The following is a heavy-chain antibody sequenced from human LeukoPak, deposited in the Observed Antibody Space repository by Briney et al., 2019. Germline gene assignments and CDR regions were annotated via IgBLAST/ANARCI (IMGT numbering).Heavy chain of an antibody. CDR2: IYYSGST. J-gene: IGHJ5*02. CDR3: ARDRGWFDP. Sequence: SETLSLTCTVSGGPISSGGYYWSWIRQHPGKGLEWVGYIYYSGSTYDNPSLKSRVTISVDTSKNQFSRKLSSVTAADTAVYYCARDRGWFDPWGQGTLVTVSS. CDR1: GGPISSGGYY. V-gene: IGHV4-31*03.